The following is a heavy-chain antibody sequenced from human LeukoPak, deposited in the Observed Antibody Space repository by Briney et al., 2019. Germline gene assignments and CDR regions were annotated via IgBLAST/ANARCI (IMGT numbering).Heavy chain of an antibody. CDR3: ARGLHSRSSGRRFDVFEI. V-gene: IGHV4-59*01. Sequence: SGTLSLTCTVSGGSISSYYWSWIRQPPGKGLQWIGYIYYRGNTNYNPSLKSRVTISVDTSKDQFSLKLTSVTAADTAVYYCARGLHSRSSGRRFDVFEIWGQGTMVTVSS. J-gene: IGHJ3*02. D-gene: IGHD6-6*01. CDR2: IYYRGNT. CDR1: GGSISSYY.